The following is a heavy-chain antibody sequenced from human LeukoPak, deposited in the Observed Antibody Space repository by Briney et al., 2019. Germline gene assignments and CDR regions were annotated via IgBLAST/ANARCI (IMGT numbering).Heavy chain of an antibody. J-gene: IGHJ3*02. CDR2: ISAYNGNT. V-gene: IGHV1-18*01. D-gene: IGHD6-13*01. CDR1: GYTFTSYG. Sequence: ASVKVSCKASGYTFTSYGISWVRQAPGQGLEWMGWISAYNGNTNYAQKLQGRVTMTTDTSTSTAYMELRSLRSDDTAVYYRARDSIAAAGSDAFDIWGQGTMVTVSS. CDR3: ARDSIAAAGSDAFDI.